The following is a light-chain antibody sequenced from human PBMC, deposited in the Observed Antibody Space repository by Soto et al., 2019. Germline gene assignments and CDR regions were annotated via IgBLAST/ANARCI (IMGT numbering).Light chain of an antibody. J-gene: IGKJ5*01. CDR2: WGS. V-gene: IGKV2-28*01. Sequence: DIVMTQSPLSLPVTPGEPASMSCRSSQSLLHSSGNNYLDWYVQKPGQSPQLLIYWGSSRASGVPERFSGSGSGTDFTLKISRVEAEDVGIYYCMQGHQTPITFGQGTRLEIK. CDR1: QSLLHSSGNNY. CDR3: MQGHQTPIT.